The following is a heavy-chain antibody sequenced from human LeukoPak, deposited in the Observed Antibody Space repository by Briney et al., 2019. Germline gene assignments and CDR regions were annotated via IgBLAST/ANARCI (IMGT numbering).Heavy chain of an antibody. V-gene: IGHV3-23*01. Sequence: GGSLRLSCAASGFTFSSYAMSWVRQAPGKGLEWVSAISGSGGSTYYADSVKGRFTISRDNSKNTLYLQMNSLRAEDTAVYYCARQSSPYYYYGMDVWGQGTTVTVSS. CDR1: GFTFSSYA. D-gene: IGHD6-13*01. J-gene: IGHJ6*02. CDR3: ARQSSPYYYYGMDV. CDR2: ISGSGGST.